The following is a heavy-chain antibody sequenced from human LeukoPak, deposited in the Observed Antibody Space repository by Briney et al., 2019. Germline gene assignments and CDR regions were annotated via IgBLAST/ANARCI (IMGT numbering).Heavy chain of an antibody. V-gene: IGHV3-23*01. CDR2: ISGSDDST. D-gene: IGHD5-12*01. CDR3: TKLAVATDDY. Sequence: PGGSLRLSCAASRFTFSIYAMNWVRQAPGKGLEWVSTISGSDDSTYYADSVKGRFTISRDNSKNMLYLQMYSLRAEDTAVYYCTKLAVATDDYWGPGTLVTVSS. J-gene: IGHJ4*02. CDR1: RFTFSIYA.